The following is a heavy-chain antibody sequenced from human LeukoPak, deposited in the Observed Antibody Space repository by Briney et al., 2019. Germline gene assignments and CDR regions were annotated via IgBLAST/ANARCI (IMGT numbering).Heavy chain of an antibody. Sequence: SETLSLTCTVSGGSISSSSYSWIRQPPGKGLEWIGNISYSGSTNYNPSLKSRVTMSVDTSKNQFSLKLSSVTAADTAVYYCARDGTLLWFGELLSGWFDPWGQGTLVTVSS. CDR2: ISYSGST. CDR3: ARDGTLLWFGELLSGWFDP. J-gene: IGHJ5*02. CDR1: GGSISSSS. V-gene: IGHV4-59*12. D-gene: IGHD3-10*01.